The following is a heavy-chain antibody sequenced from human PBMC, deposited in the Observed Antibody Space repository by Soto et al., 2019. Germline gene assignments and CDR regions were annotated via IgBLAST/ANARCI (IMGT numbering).Heavy chain of an antibody. CDR1: GGCISSSSYY. D-gene: IGHD3-10*01. J-gene: IGHJ5*02. Sequence: SETLSLTCTVSGGCISSSSYYWGWIRQPPGKGLEWIGSIYYSGSTYYNPSLKSRVTISVDTSKNQFSLKLSSVTAADTAVYYCARGSSYYGSGSYRNNWYDPWGQGTLVTVSS. CDR2: IYYSGST. V-gene: IGHV4-39*07. CDR3: ARGSSYYGSGSYRNNWYDP.